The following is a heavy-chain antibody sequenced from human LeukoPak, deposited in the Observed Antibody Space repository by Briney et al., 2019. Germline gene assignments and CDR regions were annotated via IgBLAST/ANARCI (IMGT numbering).Heavy chain of an antibody. V-gene: IGHV1-2*06. D-gene: IGHD3-10*01. CDR2: INPNSGGT. CDR1: GYTFTGYY. CDR3: ASWFGELLSNYYGMDV. Sequence: GASVKVSCKASGYTFTGYYMHRVRQAPGQGLEWMGRINPNSGGTNYAQKFQGRVTMTRDTSISTAYMELSRLRSDDTAVYYCASWFGELLSNYYGMDVWGQGTTVTVFS. J-gene: IGHJ6*02.